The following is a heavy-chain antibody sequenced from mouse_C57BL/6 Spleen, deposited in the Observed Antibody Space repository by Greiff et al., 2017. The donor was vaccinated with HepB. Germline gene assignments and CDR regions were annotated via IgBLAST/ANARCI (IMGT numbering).Heavy chain of an antibody. Sequence: EVQLVESGGGLVKPGGSLKLSCAASGFTFSSYAMSWVRQTPEKRLEWVATISDGGSYTYYPDNVKGRFTISRDNAKNNLYLQMSHLKSEDTAMYYCASDLFAYWGQGTLVTVSA. CDR1: GFTFSSYA. CDR3: ASDLFAY. CDR2: ISDGGSYT. V-gene: IGHV5-4*01. J-gene: IGHJ3*01.